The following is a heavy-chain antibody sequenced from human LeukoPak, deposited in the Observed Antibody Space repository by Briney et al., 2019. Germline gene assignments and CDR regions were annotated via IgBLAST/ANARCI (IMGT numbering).Heavy chain of an antibody. CDR3: AREAIPLGYCSSTSCLYYFDY. J-gene: IGHJ4*02. V-gene: IGHV4-4*07. CDR2: IYTSGST. CDR1: GGSISSYY. D-gene: IGHD2-2*01. Sequence: SETLSLACTVSGGSISSYYWSWIRQPAGKGLEWIGRIYTSGSTNYNPSLKSRVTMSVDTSKNQFSLKLSSVTAADTAVYYCAREAIPLGYCSSTSCLYYFDYWGQGTLDTVSS.